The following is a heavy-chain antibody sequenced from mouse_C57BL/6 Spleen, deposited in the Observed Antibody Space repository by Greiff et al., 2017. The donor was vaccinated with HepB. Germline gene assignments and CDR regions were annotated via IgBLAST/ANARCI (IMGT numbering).Heavy chain of an antibody. V-gene: IGHV14-3*01. CDR2: IDPANGNT. CDR1: GFNIKNTY. J-gene: IGHJ4*01. D-gene: IGHD2-1*01. CDR3: ARESIYYGNHYAMDY. Sequence: VHVKQSVAELVRPGASVKLSCTASGFNIKNTYMHWVKQRPEQGLEWIGRIDPANGNTKYAPKFQGKATITADTSSNTAYLQLSSLTSEDTAIYYCARESIYYGNHYAMDYWGQGTSVTVSS.